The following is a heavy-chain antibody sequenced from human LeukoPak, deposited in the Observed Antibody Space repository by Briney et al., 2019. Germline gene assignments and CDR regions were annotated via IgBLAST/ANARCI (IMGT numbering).Heavy chain of an antibody. CDR3: ARGATYYSGSASYYHAF. CDR2: ISYDGSNK. J-gene: IGHJ4*02. V-gene: IGHV3-30*03. D-gene: IGHD3-10*01. CDR1: GFTFSSYG. Sequence: GGSLRLSCAASGFTFSSYGMHWVRQAPGKGLEWVAVISYDGSNKYYADSVKGRFTISRDNSKTTLYLEMNSLRAEDTAVYYCARGATYYSGSASYYHAFWGQGALVTVSP.